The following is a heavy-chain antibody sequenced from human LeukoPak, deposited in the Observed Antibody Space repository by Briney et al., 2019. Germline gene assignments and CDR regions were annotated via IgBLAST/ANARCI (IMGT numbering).Heavy chain of an antibody. CDR2: ITITGGNT. V-gene: IGHV3-23*01. Sequence: GGSLRLSCAASGFSFTNFGFHWVRQAPGKGLEWVSSITITGGNTYYADSVKGRFSISRDNSKNTLYLQMNSLRAEDTAVYYCASSPGLDYDFWSGYDYWGQGTLVTVSS. J-gene: IGHJ4*02. CDR1: GFSFTNFG. CDR3: ASSPGLDYDFWSGYDY. D-gene: IGHD3-3*01.